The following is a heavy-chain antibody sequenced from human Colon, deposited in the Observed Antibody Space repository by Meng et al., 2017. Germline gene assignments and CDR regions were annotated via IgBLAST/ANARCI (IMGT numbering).Heavy chain of an antibody. CDR1: GGSINSSNW. CDR2: IYHGGNT. CDR3: SRGVVAGAMVWFDP. J-gene: IGHJ5*02. Sequence: QVQLQESGPGLVKPSGTLSLTCAVSGGSINSSNWWLWVRQPPGRGLEWLGEIYHGGNTNYNPSLKSRVTLSLDKSKNQFSLRLTSVTAADPAMYYCSRGVVAGAMVWFDPWGPGTLVTVSS. V-gene: IGHV4-4*02. D-gene: IGHD2-2*01.